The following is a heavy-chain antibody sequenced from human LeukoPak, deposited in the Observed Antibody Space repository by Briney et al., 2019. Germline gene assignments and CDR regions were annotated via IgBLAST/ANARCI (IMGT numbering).Heavy chain of an antibody. CDR2: ISGSGGST. D-gene: IGHD6-6*01. CDR3: AKDRPSIAARRRADAFDI. V-gene: IGHV3-23*01. J-gene: IGHJ3*02. Sequence: GGSLRLSCAASGFTFSSYAMSWVRQAPGKGLEWVSAISGSGGSTYYADSVKGRFTISRDNSKNTLYLQMNSLRAEDTAVYYCAKDRPSIAARRRADAFDIWGQGTMVTVSS. CDR1: GFTFSSYA.